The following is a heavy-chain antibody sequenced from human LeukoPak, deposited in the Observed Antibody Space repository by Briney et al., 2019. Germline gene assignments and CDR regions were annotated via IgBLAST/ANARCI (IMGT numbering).Heavy chain of an antibody. D-gene: IGHD1-26*01. CDR3: ARDGTSADDY. J-gene: IGHJ4*02. Sequence: ASVRVSCKTSGYTFSNFGINWVRLAPRQGLEWMGWISGNNDNPNYGEKFQGRFTVTTDSSTGTAYMELRNLTFDDTAVYYCARDGTSADDYWGQGTLVTVSS. V-gene: IGHV1-18*01. CDR1: GYTFSNFG. CDR2: ISGNNDNP.